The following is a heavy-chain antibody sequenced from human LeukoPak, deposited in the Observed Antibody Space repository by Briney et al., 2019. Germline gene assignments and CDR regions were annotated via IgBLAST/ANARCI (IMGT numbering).Heavy chain of an antibody. CDR2: ISGSGGST. CDR3: AKDLEYSSSWYYYYGMDV. Sequence: PGGSLRLSCAASGFTFSSYAMSWVRQAPGKGLERVSAISGSGGSTYYADSVKGQFTISRDNSKNTLYLQMNSLRAEDTAVYYCAKDLEYSSSWYYYYGMDVWGQGTTVAVSS. J-gene: IGHJ6*02. D-gene: IGHD6-13*01. CDR1: GFTFSSYA. V-gene: IGHV3-23*01.